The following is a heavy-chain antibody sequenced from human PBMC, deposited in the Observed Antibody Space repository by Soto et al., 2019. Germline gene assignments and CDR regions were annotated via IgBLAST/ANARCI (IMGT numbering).Heavy chain of an antibody. V-gene: IGHV5-10-1*01. J-gene: IGHJ6*02. CDR3: ARHLSTTSNYRYYYYGMDV. CDR2: IDPSDSYT. Sequence: GESLKISCKGSGYSFTSYWISWVRQMPGKGLEWMGRIDPSDSYTNYSPSFQGHVTISADKSISTAYLQWSSLKASDTAMYYCARHLSTTSNYRYYYYGMDVWGQGTTVTVSS. CDR1: GYSFTSYW. D-gene: IGHD1-7*01.